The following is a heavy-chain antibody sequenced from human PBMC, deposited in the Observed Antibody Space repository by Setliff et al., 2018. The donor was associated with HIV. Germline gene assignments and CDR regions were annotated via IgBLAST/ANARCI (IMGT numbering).Heavy chain of an antibody. Sequence: SETLSLTCTVSGGSINTYWSWIRQPPEKGLEWIGYIKYSGNTNYNPSLKSRATISVDTSKNQFSLKVTSVTAADTAVYYCTRHAGRGNQLPHTYYDYMDVWGKGATVTVSS. V-gene: IGHV4-59*08. CDR2: IKYSGNT. J-gene: IGHJ6*03. CDR1: GGSINTY. CDR3: TRHAGRGNQLPHTYYDYMDV. D-gene: IGHD2-2*01.